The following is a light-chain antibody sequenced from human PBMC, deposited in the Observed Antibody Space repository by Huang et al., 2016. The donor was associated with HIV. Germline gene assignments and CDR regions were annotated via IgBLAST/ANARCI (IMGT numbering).Light chain of an antibody. V-gene: IGKV1-39*01. CDR3: QQSVKTPRT. Sequence: DIQITQSPSSLSASVGDRVTITCRASQNINKYLNWYQQQQGKAPKRLISGASTLQSGVPSSFSGSGSGTDFTLTISSLQPEDSAVYFCQQSVKTPRTFGQGTKLEI. CDR2: GAS. CDR1: QNINKY. J-gene: IGKJ2*01.